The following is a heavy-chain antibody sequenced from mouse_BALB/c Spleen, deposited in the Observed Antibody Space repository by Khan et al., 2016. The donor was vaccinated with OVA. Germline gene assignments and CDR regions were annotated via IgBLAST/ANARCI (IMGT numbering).Heavy chain of an antibody. CDR3: AKFTPDYDSMDY. D-gene: IGHD1-1*01. CDR2: IWGDGST. V-gene: IGHV2-3*01. CDR1: GFSLNSYG. Sequence: QMQLEESGPGLVAPSQSLSITCTVSGFSLNSYGVNWVRQPPGKGLEWLGVIWGDGSTNYHSALKSRLIISKDDSKSQVFLKLNSLQTDDTATYYCAKFTPDYDSMDYWGQGTSVTVSS. J-gene: IGHJ4*01.